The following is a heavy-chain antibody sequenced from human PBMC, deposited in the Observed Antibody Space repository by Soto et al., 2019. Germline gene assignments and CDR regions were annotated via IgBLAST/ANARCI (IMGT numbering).Heavy chain of an antibody. J-gene: IGHJ6*02. CDR1: GFTFSSYA. V-gene: IGHV3-23*01. Sequence: GGSLRLSCAASGFTFSSYAMSWVRQAPGKGLEWVSAISGSGGSTYYADSVKGRFTISRDNSKNTLYLQMNSLRAEDTAVYYCAKTSDYDILRRYYYYYGMDVWGQGTTVTVSS. D-gene: IGHD3-9*01. CDR3: AKTSDYDILRRYYYYYGMDV. CDR2: ISGSGGST.